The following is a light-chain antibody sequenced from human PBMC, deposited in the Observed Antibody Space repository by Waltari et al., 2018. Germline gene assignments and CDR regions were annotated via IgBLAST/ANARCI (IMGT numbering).Light chain of an antibody. Sequence: QSALTQPASVSGAPGQSITLPCTGTGTAVGGSTYVYGSQHHPGKAPQLMIYEVSNRPSGVSNRFSGSKSGNTASLTISGLQAEDEADYYCSSYTSSGTYVFGTGTKVTVL. CDR2: EVS. CDR1: GTAVGGSTY. V-gene: IGLV2-14*01. J-gene: IGLJ1*01. CDR3: SSYTSSGTYV.